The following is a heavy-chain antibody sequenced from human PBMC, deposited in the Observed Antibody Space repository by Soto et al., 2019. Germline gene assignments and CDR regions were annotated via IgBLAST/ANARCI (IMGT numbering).Heavy chain of an antibody. J-gene: IGHJ4*02. D-gene: IGHD5-12*01. CDR2: IYYSGST. Sequence: PSETLSLTCTVSGGSISSSSYYWGWIRQPPGKGLEWIGSIYYSGSTYYNPSLKSRVTISVDTSKNQFSPKLSSVTAADTAVYYCARHLGGIVATPFDYWGQGTLVTVSS. CDR3: ARHLGGIVATPFDY. V-gene: IGHV4-39*01. CDR1: GGSISSSSYY.